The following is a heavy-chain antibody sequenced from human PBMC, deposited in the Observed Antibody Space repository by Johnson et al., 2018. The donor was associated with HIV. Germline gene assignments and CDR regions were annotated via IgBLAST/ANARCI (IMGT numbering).Heavy chain of an antibody. V-gene: IGHV3-9*01. CDR2: ISWNSGSI. D-gene: IGHD1-26*01. Sequence: VQLVESGGGLVQPGRSLRLSCAASGFTFDDYAMHWVRQAPGKGLEWVSGISWNSGSIGYAASVAGRFTISRDNAKNSLYLQMNSLRAEDTAVYYCARDRTSQRWELLPDEAFDIWGQGTMVTVSS. J-gene: IGHJ3*02. CDR3: ARDRTSQRWELLPDEAFDI. CDR1: GFTFDDYA.